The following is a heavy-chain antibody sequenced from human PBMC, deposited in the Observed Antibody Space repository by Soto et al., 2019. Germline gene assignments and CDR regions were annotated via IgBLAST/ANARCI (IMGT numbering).Heavy chain of an antibody. CDR1: GFTGSSSY. J-gene: IGHJ4*02. CDR2: IYSAGVT. D-gene: IGHD3-3*01. Sequence: EVQLVESGGGLVQPGGSLRLSCAASGFTGSSSYMSWVRQAPGKGLECVSVIYSAGVTYYADSVRDRFTISIDNSENTLYLQMNNLRVADTAVYYCAKASVWSAYEYYFDYLGQGTVVTVSS. V-gene: IGHV3-66*01. CDR3: AKASVWSAYEYYFDY.